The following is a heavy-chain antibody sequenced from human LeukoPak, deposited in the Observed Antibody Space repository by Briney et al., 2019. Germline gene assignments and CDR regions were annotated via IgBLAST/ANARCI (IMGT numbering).Heavy chain of an antibody. CDR3: ARHDSAGGFDF. J-gene: IGHJ4*02. D-gene: IGHD1-14*01. Sequence: GESLKISCKVSGYTFINYWIGWVRQMPGKGLEWMGIIYPGDSDTRYSPSFQGQVTISADKSISTAYLQWSSLKASDTPMYFCARHDSAGGFDFWGQGTLVTVSS. CDR2: IYPGDSDT. CDR1: GYTFINYW. V-gene: IGHV5-51*01.